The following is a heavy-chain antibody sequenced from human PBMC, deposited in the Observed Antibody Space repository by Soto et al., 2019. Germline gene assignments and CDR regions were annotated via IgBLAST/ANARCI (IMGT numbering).Heavy chain of an antibody. J-gene: IGHJ3*02. CDR1: GFTFDDYA. V-gene: IGHV3-9*01. Sequence: PGGSLRLSCAASGFTFDDYAMHWVRQAPGKGLEWVSGISWNSGSIGYADSVKGRFTISRDNAKNSLYLQMNSLRAEDTALYYCARLGQLDNAFDIWGQGTMVTVSS. CDR2: ISWNSGSI. CDR3: ARLGQLDNAFDI. D-gene: IGHD5-18*01.